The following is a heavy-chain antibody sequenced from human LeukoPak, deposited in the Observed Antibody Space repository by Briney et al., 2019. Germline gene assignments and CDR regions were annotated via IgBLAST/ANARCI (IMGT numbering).Heavy chain of an antibody. J-gene: IGHJ4*02. Sequence: ASVKVSCKASGYTFTSYALNWVRQAPGQGLEWMGWISTNTGSPTYAQGFTGRFVFSLDTSVSTAYLQISSLKAEDTAVYYCARSAGMGVVPVDYWGQGTLVTVSS. CDR2: ISTNTGSP. CDR1: GYTFTSYA. CDR3: ARSAGMGVVPVDY. V-gene: IGHV7-4-1*02. D-gene: IGHD2-2*01.